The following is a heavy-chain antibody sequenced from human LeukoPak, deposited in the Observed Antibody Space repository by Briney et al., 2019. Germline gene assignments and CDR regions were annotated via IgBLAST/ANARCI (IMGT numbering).Heavy chain of an antibody. V-gene: IGHV3-7*01. CDR1: GFTFSSYW. CDR3: VKPYYFSSGSLT. Sequence: GGSLRLSCDASGFTFSSYWMSWVRQAPGKGLEWVANIKQDGSEEYYMDSMKGRFIISRDNAKNSLHLQMNSLRAEDTAVYYCVKPYYFSSGSLTWGQGTLVTVSS. CDR2: IKQDGSEE. J-gene: IGHJ5*02. D-gene: IGHD3-10*01.